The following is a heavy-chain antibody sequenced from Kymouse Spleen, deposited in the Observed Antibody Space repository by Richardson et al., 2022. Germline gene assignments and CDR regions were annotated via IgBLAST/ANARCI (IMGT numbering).Heavy chain of an antibody. D-gene: IGHD6-19*01. J-gene: IGHJ4*02. V-gene: IGHV4-39*01. Sequence: QLQLQESGPGLVKPSETLSLTCTVSGGSISSSSYYWGWIRQPPGKGLEWIGSIYYSGSTYYNPSLKSRVTISVDTSKNQFSLKLSSVTAADTAVYYCARQDSSGWYVGDYFDYWGQGTLVTVSS. CDR2: IYYSGST. CDR1: GGSISSSSYY. CDR3: ARQDSSGWYVGDYFDY.